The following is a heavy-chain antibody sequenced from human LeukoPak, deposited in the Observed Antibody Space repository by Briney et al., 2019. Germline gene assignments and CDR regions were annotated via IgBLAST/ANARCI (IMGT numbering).Heavy chain of an antibody. CDR2: ISDSGST. CDR1: RGSISSYY. J-gene: IGHJ4*02. Sequence: PSETLFLTCTVSRGSISSYYWSWVRQPPGKGLEWIGYISDSGSTNYRPSLKSRVTISRDTSKSQVSLRMRSVTAADTAVYFCASLGGTYDYWGQGIQVVVSS. V-gene: IGHV4-4*09. CDR3: ASLGGTYDY. D-gene: IGHD1-26*01.